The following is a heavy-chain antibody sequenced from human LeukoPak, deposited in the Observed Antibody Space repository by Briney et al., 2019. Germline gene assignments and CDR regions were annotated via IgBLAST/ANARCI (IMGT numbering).Heavy chain of an antibody. CDR2: IWYDGSNK. V-gene: IGHV3-30*04. CDR3: ARGNGYNLFDY. CDR1: GFTFSSYA. Sequence: GGSLRLSCAASGFTFSSYAMHWVRQAPGKGLEWVAVIWYDGSNKYYADSVKGRFTISRDNSKNTLYLQMNSLRAEDTAVYYCARGNGYNLFDYWGQGTLVTVSS. D-gene: IGHD5-24*01. J-gene: IGHJ4*02.